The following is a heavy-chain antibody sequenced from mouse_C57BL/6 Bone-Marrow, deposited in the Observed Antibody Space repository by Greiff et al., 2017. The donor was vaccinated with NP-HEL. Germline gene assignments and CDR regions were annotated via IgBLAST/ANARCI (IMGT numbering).Heavy chain of an antibody. V-gene: IGHV14-3*01. CDR3: ARGYYGSSPWFAY. J-gene: IGHJ3*01. CDR1: GFNIKNTY. D-gene: IGHD1-1*01. Sequence: DVKLVESVAELVRPGASVKLSCTASGFNIKNTYMHWVKQRPEQGLEWIGRIDPANGNTKYAPQFPGKATITADTSSNTAYLQLSSLTSEDTAIYYCARGYYGSSPWFAYWGQGTLVTVSA. CDR2: IDPANGNT.